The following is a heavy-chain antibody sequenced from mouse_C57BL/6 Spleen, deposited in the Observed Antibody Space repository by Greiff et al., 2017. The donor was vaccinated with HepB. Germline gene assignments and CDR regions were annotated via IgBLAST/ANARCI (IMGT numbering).Heavy chain of an antibody. Sequence: VQLQQSGPGLVKPSQSLSLTCSVTGYSITSGYYWNWIRQFPGNKLEWMGYISYDGSNNYNPSLKNRISITRDTSKNQFFLKLNSVTTEDTATYYCARDYDGYPSYWGQGTLVTVSA. J-gene: IGHJ3*01. CDR1: GYSITSGYY. D-gene: IGHD2-3*01. CDR3: ARDYDGYPSY. V-gene: IGHV3-6*01. CDR2: ISYDGSN.